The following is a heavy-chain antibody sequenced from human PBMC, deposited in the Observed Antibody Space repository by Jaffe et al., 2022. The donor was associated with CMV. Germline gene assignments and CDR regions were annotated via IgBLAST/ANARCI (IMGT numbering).Heavy chain of an antibody. Sequence: VQLVESGGGLVQPGKSLRLSCAASGFTFDDYAMHWVRQTPGKGLEWVSGISWNSGSIGYADSVKGRFTISRDNAQNSLYLQMNSLRAEDTALYYCAKDLALAAPRFFGMDVWGQGTTVTVSS. CDR2: ISWNSGSI. J-gene: IGHJ6*02. CDR3: AKDLALAAPRFFGMDV. CDR1: GFTFDDYA. D-gene: IGHD6-6*01. V-gene: IGHV3-9*01.